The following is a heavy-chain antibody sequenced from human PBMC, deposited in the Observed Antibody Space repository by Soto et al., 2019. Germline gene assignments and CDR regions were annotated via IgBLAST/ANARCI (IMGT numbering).Heavy chain of an antibody. D-gene: IGHD2-2*01. CDR3: ARDKVGDCISTSCRSWFDP. Sequence: QVQLVQSGAEVKKPGSSVKVSCKASGGTFSSYAISWVRQAPGQGLEWMGGIIPIFGTANYAQKFQGRVTLTADQSTSTPDMELSSLRSEDTAVYDCARDKVGDCISTSCRSWFDPWGQGTLVTVSS. J-gene: IGHJ5*02. V-gene: IGHV1-69*12. CDR1: GGTFSSYA. CDR2: IIPIFGTA.